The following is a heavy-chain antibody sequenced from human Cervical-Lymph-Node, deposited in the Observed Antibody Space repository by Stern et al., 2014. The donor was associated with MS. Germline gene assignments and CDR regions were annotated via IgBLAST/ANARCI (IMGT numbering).Heavy chain of an antibody. CDR2: ITSTGYI. Sequence: VELVQSGGGLVKPGGSLRLSCAASGFTVRSYKMNWVRQAPGKGLEWVSSITSTGYIYNAHSLKGRFTISRDNAKNSLYLHMNSLRAEDTAVYYCARDDLRSYYGMDVWGQGTTVTVSS. J-gene: IGHJ6*02. V-gene: IGHV3-21*01. CDR3: ARDDLRSYYGMDV. CDR1: GFTVRSYK.